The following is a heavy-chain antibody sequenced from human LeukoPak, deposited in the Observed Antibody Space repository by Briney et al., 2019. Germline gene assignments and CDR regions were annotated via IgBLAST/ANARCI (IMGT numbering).Heavy chain of an antibody. CDR2: IRRKVYGGTT. J-gene: IGHJ4*02. CDR3: TTLRGGSYYTFDY. D-gene: IGHD1-26*01. V-gene: IGHV3-49*04. CDR1: GFTFGDYA. Sequence: PGRSLRLFCTVSGFTFGDYALSWVRQAPGKGLEWVGFIRRKVYGGTTEYAASVKGRFTIPRDDSKNIAYLQMNNLKTEDTAMYYCTTLRGGSYYTFDYWGQGTLVTVSS.